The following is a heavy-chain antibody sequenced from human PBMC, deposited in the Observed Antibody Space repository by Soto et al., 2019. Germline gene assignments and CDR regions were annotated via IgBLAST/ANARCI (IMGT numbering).Heavy chain of an antibody. D-gene: IGHD2-2*01. J-gene: IGHJ5*02. Sequence: QVQLVQSGAEVKKPGASVKVSCKASGYTFTSHDINWMRQATGQGLEWMRWMNPNSGHTNYAQKFQGRVTMTRNTSISTAYVELTSLRSEDTAVYYCASAMSTTWGQGTLVTVSS. V-gene: IGHV1-8*01. CDR1: GYTFTSHD. CDR3: ASAMSTT. CDR2: MNPNSGHT.